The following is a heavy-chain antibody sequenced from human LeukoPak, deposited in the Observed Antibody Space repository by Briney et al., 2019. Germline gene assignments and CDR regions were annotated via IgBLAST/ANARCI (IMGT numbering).Heavy chain of an antibody. CDR3: AREGVNWNYVDY. J-gene: IGHJ4*02. CDR2: IKQDGSEK. D-gene: IGHD1-20*01. CDR1: GFTFSSYG. V-gene: IGHV3-7*01. Sequence: GGSLRLSCAASGFTFSSYGMHWVRQAPGKGLEWVANIKQDGSEKYYVDSVKGRFTISRDNAKNSLYLQMNSLRAEDTAVYYCAREGVNWNYVDYWGQGTLVTVSS.